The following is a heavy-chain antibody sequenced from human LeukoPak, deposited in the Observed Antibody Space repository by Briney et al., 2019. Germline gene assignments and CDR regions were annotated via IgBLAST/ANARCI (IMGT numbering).Heavy chain of an antibody. Sequence: GASVTVSFKSSGYTFTIYDNNWVRQPTAQGREGRGWMNTNCGNTRYAQKFKGRVTITRNTSISTAYMELSRLRSDETAVYYCASSLDIVATGRYYYYGMDVWGQGTTVTVSS. CDR1: GYTFTIYD. CDR2: MNTNCGNT. D-gene: IGHD5-12*01. J-gene: IGHJ6*02. CDR3: ASSLDIVATGRYYYYGMDV. V-gene: IGHV1-8*01.